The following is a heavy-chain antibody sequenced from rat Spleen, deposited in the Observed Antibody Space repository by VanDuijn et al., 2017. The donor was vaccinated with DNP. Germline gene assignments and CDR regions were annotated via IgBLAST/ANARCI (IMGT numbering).Heavy chain of an antibody. D-gene: IGHD1-11*01. CDR2: ITSSGGTT. Sequence: EVQLVESGGDLVQPGRSLKLSCVASGFTFNNYWMTWIRQVPGRGLEWVASITSSGGTTYYPDSVKGRFTISRDNAYSTLYLQMTSLRSEDTATYYCARGGRSYFDYWGQGVMVTVSS. J-gene: IGHJ2*01. CDR3: ARGGRSYFDY. CDR1: GFTFNNYW. V-gene: IGHV5-31*01.